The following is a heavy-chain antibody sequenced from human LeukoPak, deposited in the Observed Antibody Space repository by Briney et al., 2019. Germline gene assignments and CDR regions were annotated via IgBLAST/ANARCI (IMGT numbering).Heavy chain of an antibody. Sequence: SETLSLTCTVSGGSISSYYWSWIRQPPGKGLEWFGYIYYSGSTNYNPSLKSRVTISVDTSKNQFSLKLSSVTAADTAVYYCARDRVAYCGGDCYSYYYGMDVWGQGTTVTVSS. CDR1: GGSISSYY. V-gene: IGHV4-59*01. CDR2: IYYSGST. J-gene: IGHJ6*02. D-gene: IGHD2-21*02. CDR3: ARDRVAYCGGDCYSYYYGMDV.